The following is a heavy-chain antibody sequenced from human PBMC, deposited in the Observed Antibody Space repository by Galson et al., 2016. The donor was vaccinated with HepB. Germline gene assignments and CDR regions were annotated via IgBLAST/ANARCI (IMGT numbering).Heavy chain of an antibody. V-gene: IGHV4-4*02. CDR1: DGSITSNKW. Sequence: ETLSLTCAVSDGSITSNKWWSWVRQTPRKGLEWIGEIYHSGSTTYNPSLKSRVTISVDKSKNQFSLRLTSVTAADTAVYYCARSPPWSGYFDSWGQGTLVTVSS. J-gene: IGHJ4*02. CDR2: IYHSGST. CDR3: ARSPPWSGYFDS. D-gene: IGHD3-3*01.